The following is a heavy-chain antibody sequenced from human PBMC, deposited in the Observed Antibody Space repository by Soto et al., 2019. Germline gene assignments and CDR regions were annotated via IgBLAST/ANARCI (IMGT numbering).Heavy chain of an antibody. Sequence: QVQLVQSGAEVKKPGSSVKVSCKASGGTSSSYAISWVRQAPGQGLEWMGGIIPIFGTANYAQKFQGRVTITADESTSTAYMELSSLRSEDTAVYYCAREADIVVVVGTGAFDIWGQGTMVTVSS. J-gene: IGHJ3*02. CDR1: GGTSSSYA. V-gene: IGHV1-69*01. D-gene: IGHD2-15*01. CDR2: IIPIFGTA. CDR3: AREADIVVVVGTGAFDI.